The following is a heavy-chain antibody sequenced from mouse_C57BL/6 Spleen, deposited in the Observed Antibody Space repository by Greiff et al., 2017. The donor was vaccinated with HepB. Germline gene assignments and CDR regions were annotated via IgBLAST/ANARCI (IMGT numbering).Heavy chain of an antibody. CDR3: ARHEDYSNIFYYAMDY. V-gene: IGHV1-62-2*01. D-gene: IGHD2-5*01. J-gene: IGHJ4*01. CDR2: FYPGSGSI. Sequence: QVQLKESGAELVKPGASVKLSCKASGYTFTEYTIHWVKQRSGQGLEWIGWFYPGSGSIKYNEKFKDKATLTADKSSSTVYMELSRLTSEDSAVYFCARHEDYSNIFYYAMDYWGQGTSVTVSS. CDR1: GYTFTEYT.